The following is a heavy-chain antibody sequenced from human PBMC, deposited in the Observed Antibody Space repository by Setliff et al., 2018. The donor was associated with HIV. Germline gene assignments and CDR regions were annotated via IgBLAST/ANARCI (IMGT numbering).Heavy chain of an antibody. CDR3: ARETYYYDNPQYYYYYMDV. V-gene: IGHV4-61*02. Sequence: SETLSLTCTVSGGSISSGSYYWSWIRQPAGKGLEWIGRIYTSGSTSYNPPLKSRVTISVDTSKNQFSLKLRSVTAADTAVYYCARETYYYDNPQYYYYYMDVWGKGTTVTVSS. CDR1: GGSISSGSYY. CDR2: IYTSGST. D-gene: IGHD3-22*01. J-gene: IGHJ6*03.